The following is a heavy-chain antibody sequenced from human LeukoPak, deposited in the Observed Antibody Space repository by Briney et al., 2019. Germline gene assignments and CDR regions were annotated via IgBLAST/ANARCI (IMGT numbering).Heavy chain of an antibody. D-gene: IGHD4-23*01. CDR3: ARLDGGFDY. CDR1: GFTFSSYA. J-gene: IGHJ4*02. V-gene: IGHV3-23*01. Sequence: QPGGSLRLSCAASGFTFSSYAMSWVRQAPGKGLEWVSAISGSGGSTYYADSVKGRFTTSRDNSKNTLYLQMNSLRAEDTAVHYCARLDGGFDYWGQGTLVTVSS. CDR2: ISGSGGST.